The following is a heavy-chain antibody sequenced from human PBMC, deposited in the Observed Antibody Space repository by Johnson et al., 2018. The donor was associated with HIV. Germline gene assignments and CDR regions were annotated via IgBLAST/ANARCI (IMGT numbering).Heavy chain of an antibody. V-gene: IGHV3-11*04. J-gene: IGHJ3*01. CDR2: ISSSGTTI. CDR1: GFTFSDYY. Sequence: QVQLVESGGGVVQPGRSLRLSCAASGFTFSDYYMNWIRQAPGKGPEWLSYISSSGTTIYYADSVKGRFTISRDNANNTLFLQMGSLRVEDMAVYYCAIPYYYDSGVYHWGQGTMVTVSS. D-gene: IGHD3-22*01. CDR3: AIPYYYDSGVYH.